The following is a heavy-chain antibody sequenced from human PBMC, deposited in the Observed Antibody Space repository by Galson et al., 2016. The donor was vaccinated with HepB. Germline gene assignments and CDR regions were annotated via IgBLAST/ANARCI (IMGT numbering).Heavy chain of an antibody. CDR1: GDSVSSIDAA. D-gene: IGHD2-21*01. J-gene: IGHJ4*02. V-gene: IGHV6-1*01. Sequence: CAISGDSVSSIDAAWNWIRQSPSRGLEWPGRTYYRSKWYYDYAVSVKSRMTINPDTSKNQLSLQLNSVTPEDTAVYYCARDRASWDGQHTGSFDYWGQGTLVTVSS. CDR3: ARDRASWDGQHTGSFDY. CDR2: TYYRSKWYY.